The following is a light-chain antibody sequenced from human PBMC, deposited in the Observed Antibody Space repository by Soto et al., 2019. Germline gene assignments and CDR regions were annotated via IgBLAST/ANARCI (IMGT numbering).Light chain of an antibody. Sequence: EIVLTQSPGTLSLSPGERATLSGRASQSVSSNYLAWFQQKPGQAPRLLIYDVSTRAAGIPDRFSGSGSGTDFTLTIGSLEPEDFAVYFCHQHGSSRRTFDQGNKVEI. V-gene: IGKV3-20*01. CDR3: HQHGSSRRT. CDR2: DVS. J-gene: IGKJ1*01. CDR1: QSVSSNY.